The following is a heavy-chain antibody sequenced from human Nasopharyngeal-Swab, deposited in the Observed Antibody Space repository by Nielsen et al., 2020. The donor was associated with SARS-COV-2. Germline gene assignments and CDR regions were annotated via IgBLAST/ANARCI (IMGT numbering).Heavy chain of an antibody. J-gene: IGHJ3*02. D-gene: IGHD3-3*01. Sequence: RQAPGKGLEWIGYIYYSGSTYYNPSLKSRVTISVDTSKNQFSLKLSSVTAADTAAYYCARAPRITIFGVVQAFDIWGQGTMVTVSS. V-gene: IGHV4-31*02. CDR3: ARAPRITIFGVVQAFDI. CDR2: IYYSGST.